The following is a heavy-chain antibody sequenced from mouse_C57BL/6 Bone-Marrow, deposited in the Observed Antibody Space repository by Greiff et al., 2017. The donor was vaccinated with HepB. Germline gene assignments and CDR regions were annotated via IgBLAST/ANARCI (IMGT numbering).Heavy chain of an antibody. CDR1: GYTFTDYE. CDR3: TRQNFDV. Sequence: VQRVESGAELVRPGASVTLSCKASGYTFTDYEMHWVKQTPVHGLEWIGAIDPETGGTAYNQKFKGKAILTADKSSSTAYMELRSLTSEDSAVYYCTRQNFDVWGTGTTVTVSS. CDR2: IDPETGGT. V-gene: IGHV1-15*01. J-gene: IGHJ1*03.